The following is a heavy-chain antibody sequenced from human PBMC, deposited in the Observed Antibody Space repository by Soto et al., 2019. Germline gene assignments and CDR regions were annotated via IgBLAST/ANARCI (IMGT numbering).Heavy chain of an antibody. D-gene: IGHD3-3*01. CDR2: IYYSGST. CDR3: AKGSPPLFRFLEGLPPHYNWFDP. Sequence: SETLSLTCTVSGGSISSYYWSWIRQPPGKGLERIGYIYYSGSTKYNPSIKSRVTITVDTSKNQFSLKLSSVPAADTVVYYCAKGSPPLFRFLEGLPPHYNWFDPWGQGTLVTVSS. V-gene: IGHV4-59*08. J-gene: IGHJ5*02. CDR1: GGSISSYY.